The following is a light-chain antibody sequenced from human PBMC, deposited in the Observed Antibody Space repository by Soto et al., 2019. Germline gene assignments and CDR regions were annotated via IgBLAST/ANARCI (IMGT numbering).Light chain of an antibody. V-gene: IGLV2-14*02. CDR1: SSNIGGYNI. Sequence: QSVLTQPASVSGSPGQSITISCSGTSSNIGGYNIVSWYQQHPGKAPKVIIYEGVKRPSGVSDRFSGSTSGVTASLTISGLQAEDEAEYYCISYTGKSASYVFGTGTKLTVL. CDR3: ISYTGKSASYV. CDR2: EGV. J-gene: IGLJ1*01.